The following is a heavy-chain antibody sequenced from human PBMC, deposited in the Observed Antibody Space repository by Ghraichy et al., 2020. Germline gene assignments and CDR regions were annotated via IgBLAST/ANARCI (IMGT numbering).Heavy chain of an antibody. CDR1: GLIFGSYS. CDR3: SSGDAFDI. CDR2: INQDGRGK. D-gene: IGHD3-10*01. Sequence: GGSLRLSCAASGLIFGSYSMTWVRQAPGRGLEWVANINQDGRGKYYVGSVKGRFTISRDNAKNSLYLQMNNLSAEDTTVYYCSSGDAFDIWGRGTMVPVSS. V-gene: IGHV3-7*03. J-gene: IGHJ3*02.